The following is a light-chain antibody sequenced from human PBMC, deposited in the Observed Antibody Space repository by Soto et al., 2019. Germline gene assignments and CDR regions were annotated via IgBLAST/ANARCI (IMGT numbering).Light chain of an antibody. CDR2: SDN. V-gene: IGLV1-44*01. J-gene: IGLJ2*01. CDR3: AAWDDSLRGRV. CDR1: SSNIGSNP. Sequence: QSVLTQPPSASATPGQRVTISCSGGSSNIGSNPVSWHQQLPGTAPKPLIYSDNQRPSGVPDRISGSRSGTSASLAISGLQSEDEAEYYCAAWDDSLRGRVFGGGTKLTVL.